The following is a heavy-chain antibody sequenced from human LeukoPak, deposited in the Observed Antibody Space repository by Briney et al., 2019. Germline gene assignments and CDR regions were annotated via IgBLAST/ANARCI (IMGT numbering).Heavy chain of an antibody. CDR1: GFTFSSYA. Sequence: GGSLRLSCAASGFTFSSYAMSWVRQAPGKGLEWVSTISATGGSIYYADSVKGRLTISRGNSKNTVYLQMNSLRAEDTAVYYCARDPSGWYVFSDYWGQGTLVTVSS. CDR2: ISATGGSI. D-gene: IGHD6-19*01. J-gene: IGHJ4*02. V-gene: IGHV3-23*01. CDR3: ARDPSGWYVFSDY.